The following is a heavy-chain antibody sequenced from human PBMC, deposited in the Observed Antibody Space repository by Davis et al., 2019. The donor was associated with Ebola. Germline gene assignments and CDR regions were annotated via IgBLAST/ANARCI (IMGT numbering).Heavy chain of an antibody. J-gene: IGHJ4*02. CDR3: AREPTRRYPFYYFDY. Sequence: GESLKISCVASGFTFSNFWMSWVRQAPGKGLEWVANIKQDGSEKNYVDSVKGRFTISRDNAKNSLSLQMNSLRAEDTAVYYCAREPTRRYPFYYFDYWGQGTLVTVSS. CDR2: IKQDGSEK. V-gene: IGHV3-7*01. CDR1: GFTFSNFW. D-gene: IGHD2-2*02.